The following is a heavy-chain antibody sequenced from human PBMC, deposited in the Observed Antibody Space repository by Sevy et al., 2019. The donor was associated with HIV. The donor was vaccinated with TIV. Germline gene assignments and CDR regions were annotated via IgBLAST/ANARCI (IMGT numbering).Heavy chain of an antibody. D-gene: IGHD2-15*01. CDR2: IYTSGAT. CDR1: GASINRGSYY. Sequence: SETLSLTCNVSGASINRGSYYWIWIRQPAGKGLEWIGRIYTSGATNYNPSLESRLTISVDTSKTQFSLRLSSVTAAETAIYYCARSRSYCSGGNCYSDFDIWGQGTMVTVSS. CDR3: ARSRSYCSGGNCYSDFDI. J-gene: IGHJ3*02. V-gene: IGHV4-61*02.